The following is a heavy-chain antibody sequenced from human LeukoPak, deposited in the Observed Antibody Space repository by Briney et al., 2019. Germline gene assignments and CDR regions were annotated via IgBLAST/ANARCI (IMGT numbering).Heavy chain of an antibody. CDR3: ARLYYYDSSGYSYFDY. D-gene: IGHD3-22*01. Sequence: GGSLRLSCAASGFTXNSYSMNWVRQAPGXXLEWVSSXXSSSSYIYYADSVKGRFTISRDNAKNSLYLQMNSLRAEDTAVYYCARLYYYDSSGYSYFDYWGQGTLVTVSS. CDR1: GFTXNSYS. V-gene: IGHV3-21*01. CDR2: XXSSSSYI. J-gene: IGHJ4*02.